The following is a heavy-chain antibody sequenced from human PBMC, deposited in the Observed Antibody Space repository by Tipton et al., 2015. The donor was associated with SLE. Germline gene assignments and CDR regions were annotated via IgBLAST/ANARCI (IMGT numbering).Heavy chain of an antibody. J-gene: IGHJ6*02. CDR3: ARVLGSYYGMDV. CDR2: ISDRSSYI. V-gene: IGHV3-21*01. CDR1: GFIFSDYS. Sequence: SLRLSCAASGFIFSDYSMNWVRQAPGKGLEWVSSISDRSSYIYYADSVKGRFTISRDNAKNSLYLQMNSLRAEDTAVYYCARVLGSYYGMDVWGQGTTVTVSS.